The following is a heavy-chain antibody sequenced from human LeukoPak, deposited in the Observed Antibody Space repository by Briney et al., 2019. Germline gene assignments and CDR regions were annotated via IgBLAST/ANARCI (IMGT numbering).Heavy chain of an antibody. CDR1: GGSISTYY. Sequence: PSETLSLTCTVSGGSISTYYWKWIRQPAGQGLEWIGHIYSSGSANYNPSLKSRVTMSVDTSKNQFSLRLASVTAADTAVYYCARRAGNSWFFDYWGQGSLVTVSS. V-gene: IGHV4-4*07. CDR3: ARRAGNSWFFDY. J-gene: IGHJ4*02. D-gene: IGHD6-13*01. CDR2: IYSSGSA.